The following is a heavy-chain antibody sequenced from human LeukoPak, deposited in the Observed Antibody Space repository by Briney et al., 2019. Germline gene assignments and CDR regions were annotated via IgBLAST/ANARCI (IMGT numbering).Heavy chain of an antibody. CDR2: VDPEDGET. J-gene: IGHJ6*03. CDR3: ATSMSGYYKGLYYYYYYMDV. D-gene: IGHD3-3*01. V-gene: IGHV1-69-2*01. CDR1: GYTFTDYY. Sequence: ASVKVSCKVSGYTFTDYYMHWVQQAPGKGLEWMGLVDPEDGETIYAEKFQGRVTITAGTSTDTAYMELSSLRSEDTAVYYCATSMSGYYKGLYYYYYYMDVWGKGTTVTVSS.